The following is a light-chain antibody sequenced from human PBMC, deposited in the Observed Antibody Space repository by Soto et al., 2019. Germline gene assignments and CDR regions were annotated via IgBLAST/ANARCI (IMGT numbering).Light chain of an antibody. V-gene: IGLV2-14*01. J-gene: IGLJ1*01. CDR3: SSHTTSNTRV. CDR2: EVS. CDR1: SSDVGAYNY. Sequence: QSVLTQPASVAGSPGQSLTISCTGTSSDVGAYNYVSWYQQHPGKAPKLIIYEVSNRPSGVSWRFSGSKSGNTAYLTISWLQSEDEADYYCSSHTTSNTRVFGTGTKVTVL.